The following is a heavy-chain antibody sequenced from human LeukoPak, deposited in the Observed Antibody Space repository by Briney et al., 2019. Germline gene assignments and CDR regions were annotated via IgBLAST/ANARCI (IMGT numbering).Heavy chain of an antibody. Sequence: GGSLRLSCAASGFTFSSYGMHWVRQAPGKGLEWVAVIWYDGSNKYYADSVKGQFTISRDNSKNTLYLQMNSLRAEDTAVYYCARESKQWLGTPFDYWGQGTLVTVSS. CDR1: GFTFSSYG. CDR2: IWYDGSNK. D-gene: IGHD6-19*01. CDR3: ARESKQWLGTPFDY. J-gene: IGHJ4*02. V-gene: IGHV3-33*01.